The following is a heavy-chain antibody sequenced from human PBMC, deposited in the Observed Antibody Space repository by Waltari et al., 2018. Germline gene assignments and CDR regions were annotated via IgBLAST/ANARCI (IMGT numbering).Heavy chain of an antibody. CDR3: ARVIGKGWATGQFDGFDV. CDR1: GFSLTYS. J-gene: IGHJ3*01. CDR2: IVRRCGTI. Sequence: VRLVESGGGLVQPGGSLRLSCVASGFSLTYSMSWVREAPGKGLGWSSYIVRRCGTIYCADSGKGRFSISRDNAKNSLYLQMHSLMDEDTAVYYWARVIGKGWATGQFDGFDVWGQGTVVTVSS. D-gene: IGHD5-12*01. V-gene: IGHV3-48*02.